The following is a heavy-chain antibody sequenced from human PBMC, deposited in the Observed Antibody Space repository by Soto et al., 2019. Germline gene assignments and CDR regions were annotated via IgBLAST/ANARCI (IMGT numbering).Heavy chain of an antibody. Sequence: QVQLVESGGGVVQPGRSLRLSCAASGFTFSSYGMHWVRQAQGKGLEWVAVIWYDGSNKYYADSVKGRFTISRDNSKNTLYLQMNSLRAEDTAEYYCARDAPGPRGGLDYWGQGTLVTVSS. V-gene: IGHV3-33*01. CDR3: ARDAPGPRGGLDY. J-gene: IGHJ4*02. D-gene: IGHD3-10*01. CDR1: GFTFSSYG. CDR2: IWYDGSNK.